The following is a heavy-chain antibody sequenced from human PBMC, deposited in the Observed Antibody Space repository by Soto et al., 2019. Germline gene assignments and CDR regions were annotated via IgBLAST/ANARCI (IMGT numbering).Heavy chain of an antibody. V-gene: IGHV4-30-2*01. CDR2: IYHSGSI. CDR1: GGSFSGYS. D-gene: IGHD5-12*01. Sequence: SETLSLTCAVYGGSFSGYSWSWIRQPPGKGLEWIGYIYHSGSIYYNPSLKSRVTISVDRSKNQFSLKLSSATAADTAVYYCARSNDGATAAYYGMDVWGQGTTVTVSS. J-gene: IGHJ6*02. CDR3: ARSNDGATAAYYGMDV.